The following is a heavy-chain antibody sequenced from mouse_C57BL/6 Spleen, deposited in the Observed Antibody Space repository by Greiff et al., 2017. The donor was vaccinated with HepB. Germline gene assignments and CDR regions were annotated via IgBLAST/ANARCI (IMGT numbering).Heavy chain of an antibody. J-gene: IGHJ4*01. CDR1: GYTFTSYW. Sequence: QVQLQQPGAELVRPGSSVKLSCKASGYTFTSYWMDWVKQRPGQGLEWIGNIYPSDSETHYNQKFKDKATLTVDKSSSTAYMQLSSLTSEDSAVYYCAIRGVYYGSSPYYAMDYWGQGTSVTVSS. CDR2: IYPSDSET. V-gene: IGHV1-61*01. D-gene: IGHD1-1*01. CDR3: AIRGVYYGSSPYYAMDY.